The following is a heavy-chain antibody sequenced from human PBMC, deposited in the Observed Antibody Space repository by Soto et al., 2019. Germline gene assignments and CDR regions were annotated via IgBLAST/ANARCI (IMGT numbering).Heavy chain of an antibody. D-gene: IGHD1-26*01. CDR1: GYSFTSHW. J-gene: IGHJ5*02. Sequence: EVQLVQSGAEVKKPGESLKISCKSSGYSFTSHWIGWVRQMPGKGLEWMGIIYPGDSDTRYSPSFQGQVTISADKSISTAYLQWSSLKASDTAMYYCARGGPLGARREDWFDPWGQGTLVTVSS. V-gene: IGHV5-51*01. CDR2: IYPGDSDT. CDR3: ARGGPLGARREDWFDP.